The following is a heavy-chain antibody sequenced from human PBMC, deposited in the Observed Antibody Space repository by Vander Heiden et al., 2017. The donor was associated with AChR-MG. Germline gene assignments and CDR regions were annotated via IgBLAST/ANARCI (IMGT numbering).Heavy chain of an antibody. J-gene: IGHJ4*02. CDR2: VKRKSDGGAI. CDR3: TRNADHDF. CDR1: GFTFSNAW. V-gene: IGHV3-15*01. D-gene: IGHD3-16*01. Sequence: EVQLVESGGGLVKPGGSLRLSCAASGFTFSNAWMNWAGQAPGKGLEWVGRVKRKSDGGAIEYAAPVKGRFAISRDDSKNTLYLQMNSLEIEDTAVYYCTRNADHDFWGQGTLVTVSS.